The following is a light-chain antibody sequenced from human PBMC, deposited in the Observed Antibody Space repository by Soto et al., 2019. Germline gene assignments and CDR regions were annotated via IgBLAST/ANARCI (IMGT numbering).Light chain of an antibody. CDR2: DAS. CDR3: QQYQSYLYT. Sequence: DIQMTQSPSTLSASVGDTVTITCRASQSISSWLAWYQQKPGKALKLLIYDASTLESGVPSRFSGSGSGREFILTISSLQPDDFATYYCQQYQSYLYTFGQGTKVDIK. CDR1: QSISSW. J-gene: IGKJ2*01. V-gene: IGKV1-5*01.